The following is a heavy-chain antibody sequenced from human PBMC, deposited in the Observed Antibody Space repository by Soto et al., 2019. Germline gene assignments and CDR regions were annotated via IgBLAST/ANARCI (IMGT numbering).Heavy chain of an antibody. J-gene: IGHJ4*01. CDR3: PKVGQPIAAAGYYFDY. V-gene: IGHV3-23*01. CDR2: ISGSGGST. CDR1: GFTFSSYA. D-gene: IGHD6-13*01. Sequence: GGSLRLSCAASGFTFSSYAMSWVRQAPGKGLEWVSAISGSGGSTYYADSVKGRFTISRDNSKNTLYLQMNSLRAEDTAVYHCPKVGQPIAAAGYYFDYWGHGTLVTVSS.